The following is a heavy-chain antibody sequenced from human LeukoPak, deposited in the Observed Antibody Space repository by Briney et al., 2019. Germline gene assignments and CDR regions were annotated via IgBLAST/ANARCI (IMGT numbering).Heavy chain of an antibody. J-gene: IGHJ4*02. Sequence: GGSLSLSCAAAGFTFSSYAIHWVRQAPGKGLEWVAFIRHDGSNKYYADSVKGRFTISRDNSKNTLYLQMNSLRAEDTAVYYCAKDESAYYDILTGYCAFDYWGQGNLVTVSS. CDR2: IRHDGSNK. D-gene: IGHD3-9*01. CDR3: AKDESAYYDILTGYCAFDY. CDR1: GFTFSSYA. V-gene: IGHV3-30*02.